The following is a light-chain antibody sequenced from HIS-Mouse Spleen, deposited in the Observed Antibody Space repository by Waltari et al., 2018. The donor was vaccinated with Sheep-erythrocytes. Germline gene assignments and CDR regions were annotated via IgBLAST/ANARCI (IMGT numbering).Light chain of an antibody. Sequence: QSALTHLAPVSGFPGQSSTIPSPGPSGVVGSYNLFSWYQQHPGKAPKLMIYEGSKRPSGVSNRFSGSKSGNTASLTISGLQAEDEADYYCCSYAGSSTLVFGGGTKLTVL. J-gene: IGLJ2*01. CDR1: SGVVGSYNL. V-gene: IGLV2-23*01. CDR3: CSYAGSSTLV. CDR2: EGS.